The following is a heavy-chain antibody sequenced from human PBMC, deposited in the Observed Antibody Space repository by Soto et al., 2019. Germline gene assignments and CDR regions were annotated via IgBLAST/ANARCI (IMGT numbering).Heavy chain of an antibody. D-gene: IGHD6-25*01. V-gene: IGHV4-39*01. CDR1: GGSISSSSYY. CDR2: IYYSGST. J-gene: IGHJ6*02. CDR3: ASVGYSSAYYYYYGMDV. Sequence: SETLSLTCTVSGGSISSSSYYWDWIRQPPGKGLEWIGSIYYSGSTYYNPSLKSRVTISVDTSKNQFSLKLSSVTAADTAVYYCASVGYSSAYYYYYGMDVWGQGTTVTVSS.